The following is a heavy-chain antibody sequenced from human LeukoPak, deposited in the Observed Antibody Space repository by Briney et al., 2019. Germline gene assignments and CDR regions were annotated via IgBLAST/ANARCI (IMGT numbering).Heavy chain of an antibody. V-gene: IGHV1-69*13. Sequence: SVKVSCKASGGTFSSYAISWVRQAPGQGPEWMGGIIPIFGTANYAQKFQGRVTITADESTSTAYMELSSLRSEDTAVYYCAREMAYYDSSGYYYAGWFDPWAREPWSPSPQ. D-gene: IGHD3-22*01. CDR2: IIPIFGTA. J-gene: IGHJ5*02. CDR1: GGTFSSYA. CDR3: AREMAYYDSSGYYYAGWFDP.